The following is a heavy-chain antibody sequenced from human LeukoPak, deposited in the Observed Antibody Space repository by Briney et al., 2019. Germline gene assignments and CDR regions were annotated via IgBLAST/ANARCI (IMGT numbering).Heavy chain of an antibody. V-gene: IGHV1-2*02. J-gene: IGHJ3*02. CDR2: INPNSGGT. CDR1: GYTFTGYY. CDR3: ATSTYYYDSSGYYYTDAFDI. D-gene: IGHD3-22*01. Sequence: ASVKVSCKASGYTFTGYYMHWVRQAPGQGLEWMGWINPNSGGTNYAQKFQGRVTMTRDTSISTAYMELSRLRSDDTAVYYCATSTYYYDSSGYYYTDAFDIWGQGTMVTVSS.